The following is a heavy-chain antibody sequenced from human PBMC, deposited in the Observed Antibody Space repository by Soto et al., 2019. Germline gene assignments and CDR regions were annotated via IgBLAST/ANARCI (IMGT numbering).Heavy chain of an antibody. CDR2: IYYSGRT. CDR1: GGSISSYY. D-gene: IGHD3-3*01. Sequence: SETLSLTCTVSGGSISSYYWSWIRQPPGKGLEWIGYIYYSGRTNYNPSLKSRVTISVDTSKNQISMKLSSVTAADTAVYYCARRITIFGVAADAFDIWGQGTMVTVSS. J-gene: IGHJ3*02. CDR3: ARRITIFGVAADAFDI. V-gene: IGHV4-59*08.